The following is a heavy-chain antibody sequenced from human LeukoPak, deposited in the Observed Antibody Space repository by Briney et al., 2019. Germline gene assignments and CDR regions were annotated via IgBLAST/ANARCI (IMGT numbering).Heavy chain of an antibody. J-gene: IGHJ3*02. Sequence: SETLSLTCAVYGGSFSGYYWSWIRQPPGKGLEWIGYIYYSGSTNYNPSLKSRVTISVDTSKNQFSLKLSSVTAADTAVYYCARVAYSSSWPNAFDIWGQGTMVTVSS. V-gene: IGHV4-59*12. CDR1: GGSFSGYY. CDR2: IYYSGST. D-gene: IGHD6-13*01. CDR3: ARVAYSSSWPNAFDI.